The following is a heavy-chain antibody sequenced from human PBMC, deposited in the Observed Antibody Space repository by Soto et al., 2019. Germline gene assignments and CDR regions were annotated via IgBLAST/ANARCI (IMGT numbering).Heavy chain of an antibody. J-gene: IGHJ5*02. CDR3: AREVGAPSGWLDP. Sequence: GGSLRLSCAASGFTFTNYAMTWVRQTPGKGLEWVSGISASGGLKYYADSVRGRFTVSRDNSKNILYLQMDNLRDEDTALYYCAREVGAPSGWLDPWGQGTQVTVSS. CDR1: GFTFTNYA. D-gene: IGHD1-26*01. CDR2: ISASGGLK. V-gene: IGHV3-23*01.